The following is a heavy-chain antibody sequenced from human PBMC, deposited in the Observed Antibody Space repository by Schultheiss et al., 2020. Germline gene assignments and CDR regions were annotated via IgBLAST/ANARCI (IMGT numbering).Heavy chain of an antibody. Sequence: GGSLRLSCAASGFTFSSYGMHWVRQAPGKGLEWVAVIYSGGSTYYADSVKGRFTISRHNSKNTLYLQMNSLRPEDTAIYYCARDPRYYGSRGVAFDIWGQGTMVTVSS. V-gene: IGHV3-NL1*01. CDR1: GFTFSSYG. D-gene: IGHD3-10*01. J-gene: IGHJ3*02. CDR3: ARDPRYYGSRGVAFDI. CDR2: IYSGGST.